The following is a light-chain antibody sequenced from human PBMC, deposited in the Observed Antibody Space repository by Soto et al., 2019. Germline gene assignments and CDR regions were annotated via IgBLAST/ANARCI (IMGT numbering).Light chain of an antibody. CDR1: QGICSY. J-gene: IGKJ1*01. Sequence: TKSPAFLSTSLGDRGTLTCQASQGICSYLAWYQQKPGKAPKFLVCLASTLQSGVPSRFRGSGSGTEFNLTISSLQPEDFETYYCQQLNSYPRTFGQGTKVDIK. CDR3: QQLNSYPRT. V-gene: IGKV1-9*01. CDR2: LAS.